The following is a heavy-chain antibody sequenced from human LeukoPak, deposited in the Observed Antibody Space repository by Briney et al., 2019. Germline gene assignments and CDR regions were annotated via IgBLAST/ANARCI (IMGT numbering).Heavy chain of an antibody. V-gene: IGHV3-74*01. J-gene: IGHJ4*02. CDR3: AREGPDY. Sequence: PGGSLRLSCAASGFIFSNYWMHWVRQAPGKGLEWVSGINEEGSDTKYADSVRGQFTISRDNAKNTLSLQINSLRADDTAVYYCAREGPDYRGQGTLVTVSS. CDR2: INEEGSDT. CDR1: GFIFSNYW.